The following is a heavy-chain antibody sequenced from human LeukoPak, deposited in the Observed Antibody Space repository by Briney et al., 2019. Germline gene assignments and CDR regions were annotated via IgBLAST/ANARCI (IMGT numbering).Heavy chain of an antibody. CDR2: ISSGSSYI. CDR1: GFTFSPYS. D-gene: IGHD3-10*01. V-gene: IGHV3-21*01. Sequence: GGSLRLSCAASGFTFSPYSMNWVRQAPGKGLEWVSSISSGSSYIYYADSMEGRFTISRDNAKNSLYLQMSSLRAEDTAVYYCARRAFGADYWGQGTLVTVSS. CDR3: ARRAFGADY. J-gene: IGHJ4*02.